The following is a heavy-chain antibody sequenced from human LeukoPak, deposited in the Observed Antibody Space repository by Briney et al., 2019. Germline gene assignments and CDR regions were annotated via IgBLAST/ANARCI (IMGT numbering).Heavy chain of an antibody. V-gene: IGHV2-70*01. Sequence: SGPALVKPTQTLTLTCTFSGFSLSTSGMCVSWIRQPPVKALEWLALIDWDNDKYYITSLKTRLTVSKDTSKTQVVLTLTNMDPVDTATYYCARMSYDILTGYYKGAFDIWGQGTMVTVSS. CDR3: ARMSYDILTGYYKGAFDI. J-gene: IGHJ3*02. CDR1: GFSLSTSGMC. CDR2: IDWDNDK. D-gene: IGHD3-9*01.